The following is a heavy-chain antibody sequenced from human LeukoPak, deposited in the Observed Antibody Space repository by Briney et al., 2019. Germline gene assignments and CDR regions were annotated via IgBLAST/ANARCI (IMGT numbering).Heavy chain of an antibody. J-gene: IGHJ6*03. CDR3: ARNKGHYYGSGSYYYYYYMDV. D-gene: IGHD3-10*01. CDR1: GFTFDDYG. V-gene: IGHV3-20*04. Sequence: GGSLRLACAASGFTFDDYGMSWVRQAPGKGLEWVSGFNWNGGSTGYADSVKGRFTISRDHAKNSLYLQMNSLRAEDTALYYCARNKGHYYGSGSYYYYYYMDVWGKGTTVTVSS. CDR2: FNWNGGST.